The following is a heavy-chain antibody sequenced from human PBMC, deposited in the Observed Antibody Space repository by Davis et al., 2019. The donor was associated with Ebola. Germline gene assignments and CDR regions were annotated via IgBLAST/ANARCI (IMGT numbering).Heavy chain of an antibody. J-gene: IGHJ6*04. CDR3: ARGIGIAAAI. CDR2: IYYSGST. CDR1: GSSITSSSYY. V-gene: IGHV4-39*01. Sequence: SETLSLTCTVSGSSITSSSYYWGWIRQPPGKGLEWIGSIYYSGSTYYNPSLKSRVTISVDTSKNQFSLKLSSVTAADTAVYYCARGIGIAAAIWGKGTTVTVSS. D-gene: IGHD6-13*01.